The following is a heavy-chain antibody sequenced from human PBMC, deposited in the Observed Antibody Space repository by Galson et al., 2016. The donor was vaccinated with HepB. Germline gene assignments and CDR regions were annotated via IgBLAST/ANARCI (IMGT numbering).Heavy chain of an antibody. J-gene: IGHJ2*01. D-gene: IGHD6-19*01. V-gene: IGHV1-69*02. Sequence: SVKVSCKASGGTFSRQTITWVRQAPGLGLESMGSIVPLLGIADQAQKFQGRVTITADESTGTAYMELTNLTSEDTAVYYCARVGHSSWGGYFDLWGRGTLVTVSS. CDR3: ARVGHSSWGGYFDL. CDR1: GGTFSRQT. CDR2: IVPLLGIA.